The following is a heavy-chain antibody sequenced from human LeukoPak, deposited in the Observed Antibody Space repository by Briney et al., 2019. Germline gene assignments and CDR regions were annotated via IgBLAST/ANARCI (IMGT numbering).Heavy chain of an antibody. CDR1: GFTFSSYW. D-gene: IGHD2-15*01. CDR3: GMRQSLLH. CDR2: IKEDGSEK. V-gene: IGHV3-7*01. Sequence: GGSLRPSCAASGFTFSSYWMSWVRQAPGKGLEWVANIKEDGSEKYNVDSVKGRFTISRDNAKNSLYLQMNSLRAEDTAVYYCGMRQSLLHWGQGTLVTVSS. J-gene: IGHJ4*02.